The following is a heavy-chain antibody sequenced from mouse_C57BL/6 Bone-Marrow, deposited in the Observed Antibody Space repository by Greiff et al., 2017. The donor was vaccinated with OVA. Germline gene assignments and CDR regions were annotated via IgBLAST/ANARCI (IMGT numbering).Heavy chain of an antibody. CDR2: ISSGSSTI. V-gene: IGHV5-17*01. J-gene: IGHJ3*01. Sequence: EVMLVESGGGLVKPGGSLKLSCAASGFTFSDYGMHWVRQAPEKGLEWVAYISSGSSTIYYSDTVTGRFTISRDTATNTLLLHMTSVRSEGTAMYCCAGNFGFAYWGQGTLVTVSA. CDR1: GFTFSDYG. CDR3: AGNFGFAY.